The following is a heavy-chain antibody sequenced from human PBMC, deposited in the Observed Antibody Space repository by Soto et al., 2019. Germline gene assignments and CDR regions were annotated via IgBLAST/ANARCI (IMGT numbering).Heavy chain of an antibody. Sequence: PPETLSLTCAVYGGSFSGYYWSWIRQPPGKGLEWIGEINHSGSTTYNPSLKSRVTISVDTSKNQFSLKLSSVTAADTAVYYCARNYGSGRSGYYYGMDVWGQGTTDTVSS. V-gene: IGHV4-34*01. CDR1: GGSFSGYY. J-gene: IGHJ6*02. D-gene: IGHD3-10*01. CDR2: INHSGST. CDR3: ARNYGSGRSGYYYGMDV.